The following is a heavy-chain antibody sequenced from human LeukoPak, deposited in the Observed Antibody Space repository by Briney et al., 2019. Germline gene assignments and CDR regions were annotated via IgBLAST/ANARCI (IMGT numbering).Heavy chain of an antibody. J-gene: IGHJ4*02. CDR2: ISGSGGST. CDR1: GFTFSSYW. CDR3: AKALYYYGSGSFDY. D-gene: IGHD3-10*01. Sequence: PGGSLRLSCAASGFTFSSYWMTWVRQAPGKGLEWVSAISGSGGSTYYADSVKGRFTISRDNSKNTLYLQMNSLRAEDTAVYYCAKALYYYGSGSFDYWGQGTLVTVSS. V-gene: IGHV3-23*01.